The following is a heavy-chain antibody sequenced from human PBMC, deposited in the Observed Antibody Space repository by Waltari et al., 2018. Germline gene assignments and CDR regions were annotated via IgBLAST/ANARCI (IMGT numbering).Heavy chain of an antibody. CDR2: INHSGST. J-gene: IGHJ4*02. V-gene: IGHV4-34*01. Sequence: QVQLQQWGAGRLKPSETLSLTCAVYGGSFRGYYWSWIRQPPGKGLEWIGEINHSGSTNYNPSLKSRVTISVDTSKNQFSLKLSSVTAADTAVYYCAREVVVVAAETVRHFDYWGQGTLVTVSS. D-gene: IGHD2-15*01. CDR1: GGSFRGYY. CDR3: AREVVVVAAETVRHFDY.